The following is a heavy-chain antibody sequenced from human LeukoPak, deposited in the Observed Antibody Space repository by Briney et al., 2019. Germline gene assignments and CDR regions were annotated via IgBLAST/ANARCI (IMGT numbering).Heavy chain of an antibody. CDR2: LYSGGSI. CDR3: AKVSGYAPDAFDI. CDR1: GFIVSSNH. Sequence: GGSLRLSCAASGFIVSSNHMNWVRQAPGKGLEWVSTLYSGGSIYYADSVKGRFTISRDNSKNTLYLQMNSLRAEDTAVYYCAKVSGYAPDAFDIWGQGTMVTVSS. V-gene: IGHV3-53*01. D-gene: IGHD5-12*01. J-gene: IGHJ3*02.